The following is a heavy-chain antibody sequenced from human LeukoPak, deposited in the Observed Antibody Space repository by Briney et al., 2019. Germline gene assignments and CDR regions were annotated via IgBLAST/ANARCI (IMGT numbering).Heavy chain of an antibody. CDR3: ARDQSDYYGSGSYSEGSY. Sequence: GGSLRLSCAASGLTFSTYSMKWVRQAPGKGLEWVSYISSSSGTIYYADSVKGRFTISRDNAKNSLYLQMNGLRDEDTAVYYCARDQSDYYGSGSYSEGSYWGQGTLVTVSS. V-gene: IGHV3-48*02. J-gene: IGHJ4*02. CDR2: ISSSSGTI. CDR1: GLTFSTYS. D-gene: IGHD3-10*01.